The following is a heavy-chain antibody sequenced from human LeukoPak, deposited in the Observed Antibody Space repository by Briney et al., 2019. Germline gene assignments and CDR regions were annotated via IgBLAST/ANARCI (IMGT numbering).Heavy chain of an antibody. CDR1: GYSISSGYY. V-gene: IGHV4-38-2*02. CDR2: IYHSGST. Sequence: PSETLSLTCTVSGYSISSGYYWGWIRQPPGKGLEWIGSIYHSGSTYYNPSLKSRVTMSVDTSKNQFSLKLSSVTAADTAVYYCARHLVYVNSPIDYWGQGTLVTVSS. J-gene: IGHJ4*02. CDR3: ARHLVYVNSPIDY. D-gene: IGHD2/OR15-2a*01.